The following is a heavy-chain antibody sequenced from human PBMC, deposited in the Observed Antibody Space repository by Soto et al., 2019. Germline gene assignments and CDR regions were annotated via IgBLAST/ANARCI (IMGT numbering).Heavy chain of an antibody. CDR1: GFTFDDYT. Sequence: EVQLVESGGVVVQPGGSLRLSCAASGFTFDDYTMHWVRQAPGKGLEWVSLISWDGGSTYYADSVKGRFTISRDNSKNSLYLQMNSLRTEDTALYYCAKESWPTYGMDVWGQGTTVTVSS. CDR3: AKESWPTYGMDV. J-gene: IGHJ6*02. V-gene: IGHV3-43*01. CDR2: ISWDGGST.